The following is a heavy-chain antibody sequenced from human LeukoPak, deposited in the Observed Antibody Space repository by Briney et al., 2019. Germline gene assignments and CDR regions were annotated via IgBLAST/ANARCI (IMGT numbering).Heavy chain of an antibody. CDR3: ARDHRSGSGSGTQANDY. CDR2: VKSDGGDT. V-gene: IGHV3-74*01. J-gene: IGHJ4*02. Sequence: GGSLRLSCATSGFPFSVSWMHWVRQAPGKGLVWVSLVKSDGGDTAYADSVKGRFTISRDNAKKSLDLQMNSLRDEDTAVYYCARDHRSGSGSGTQANDYWGQGTLVTVSS. CDR1: GFPFSVSW. D-gene: IGHD3-10*01.